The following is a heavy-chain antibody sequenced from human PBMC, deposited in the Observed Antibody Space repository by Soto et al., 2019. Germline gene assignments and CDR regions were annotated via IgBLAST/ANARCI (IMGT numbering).Heavy chain of an antibody. CDR2: ISSRSSYI. CDR3: ARDWGPDCIVGSCYSSLQYFYYYYGMDV. J-gene: IGHJ6*02. Sequence: GGSLRLSCAASGFTFSSYAMSWVRQAPGKGLEWVSSISSRSSYIYYADSVKGRFTISRDNAKNSLYLQMNSLRAEDTAVYYCARDWGPDCIVGSCYSSLQYFYYYYGMDVWGQGTTVTVSS. D-gene: IGHD2-15*01. V-gene: IGHV3-21*01. CDR1: GFTFSSYA.